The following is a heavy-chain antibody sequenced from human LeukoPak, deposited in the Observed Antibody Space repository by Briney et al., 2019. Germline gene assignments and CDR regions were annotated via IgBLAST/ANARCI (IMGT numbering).Heavy chain of an antibody. D-gene: IGHD2-2*01. CDR1: GGTFSSYA. CDR3: ASLDCSNTSCYDY. J-gene: IGHJ4*02. Sequence: SVKVSCKASGGTFSSYAISWVRQAPGQGLEWMGGIISIFDTADYAQKFQGRVTITADKSTSTAYMELSSLRSEDTAVYYCASLDCSNTSCYDYRGQGALVTVSS. V-gene: IGHV1-69*06. CDR2: IISIFDTA.